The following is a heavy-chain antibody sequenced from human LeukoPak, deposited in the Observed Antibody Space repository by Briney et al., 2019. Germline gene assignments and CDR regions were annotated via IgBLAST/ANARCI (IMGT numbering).Heavy chain of an antibody. V-gene: IGHV3-7*01. Sequence: GGSLRLSCAACGFTFSNYWINCVRQAPGKGLEWVANIKEDGSQKYYVESVKGRFTVSRDNAKNSVYLQVSSLRDADTGVYYCARGLNTSPGIDYWGQGTLVTVSS. CDR2: IKEDGSQK. J-gene: IGHJ4*02. D-gene: IGHD3-16*01. CDR3: ARGLNTSPGIDY. CDR1: GFTFSNYW.